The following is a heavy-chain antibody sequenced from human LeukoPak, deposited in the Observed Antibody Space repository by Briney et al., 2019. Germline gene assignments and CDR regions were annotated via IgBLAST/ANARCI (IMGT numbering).Heavy chain of an antibody. CDR1: GGSFSGYY. CDR3: ARGRFDYYVDV. Sequence: SETLSLTCAVYGGSFSGYYWSWIRQPPGKGLEWIGEINHSGGTNYNPSLKSRVTISVDTSKNQFSLKLSSVTAADTAVYYCARGRFDYYVDVWGKGTTVTVSS. J-gene: IGHJ6*03. CDR2: INHSGGT. V-gene: IGHV4-34*01. D-gene: IGHD3-10*01.